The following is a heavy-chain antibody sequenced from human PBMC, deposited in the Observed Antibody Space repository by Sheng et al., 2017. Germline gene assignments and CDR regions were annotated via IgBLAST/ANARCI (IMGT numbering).Heavy chain of an antibody. CDR3: AKDSRSGIPARRPADYFDY. CDR1: GFSFSITW. CDR2: LRVKLMVGQ. V-gene: IGHV3-15*01. J-gene: IGHJ4*02. Sequence: EVRLVESGGGLIKPGESLRLSCAASGFSFSITWMSWVRQAPGKGWSGLAVLRVKLMVGQQSTRAHVKGRFTISRDNSRNTVHLHIHNLRAEDTAVYYCAKDSRSGIPARRPADYFDYWGQGTLVTVSS. D-gene: IGHD2-2*01.